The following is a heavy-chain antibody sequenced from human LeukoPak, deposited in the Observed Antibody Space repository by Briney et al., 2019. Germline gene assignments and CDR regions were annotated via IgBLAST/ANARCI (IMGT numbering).Heavy chain of an antibody. CDR2: INGGDDRT. CDR1: RIAFRGYA. D-gene: IGHD2-15*01. J-gene: IGHJ6*02. Sequence: GGSLRLSCAGSRIAFRGYAMSWVRQAPGKGLEWVSGINGGDDRTYYADSVKGRFTISRDNSKNTLHLQMNSLRAEDTAVYYCARVAGLRRPMDVWGQGTTVTVAS. CDR3: ARVAGLRRPMDV. V-gene: IGHV3-23*01.